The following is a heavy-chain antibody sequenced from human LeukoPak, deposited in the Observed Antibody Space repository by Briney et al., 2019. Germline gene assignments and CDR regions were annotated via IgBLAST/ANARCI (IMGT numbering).Heavy chain of an antibody. Sequence: GGSLRLSCAVSGFTFSDFEMNWVRQAPGKGLQWVSHIDTSATSMHYADSVKGRFTISRDNAKNLLFLQMNSLRAEDTAVYYCVTDRPGVMDFDYWGQGTLVTVSS. D-gene: IGHD2-2*03. CDR3: VTDRPGVMDFDY. CDR2: IDTSATSM. V-gene: IGHV3-48*03. J-gene: IGHJ4*02. CDR1: GFTFSDFE.